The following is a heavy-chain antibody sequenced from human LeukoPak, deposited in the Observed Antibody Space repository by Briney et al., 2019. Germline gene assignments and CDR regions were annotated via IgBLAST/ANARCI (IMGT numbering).Heavy chain of an antibody. CDR3: ARRGYDGYFLADY. J-gene: IGHJ4*02. CDR1: GGSFSGYY. V-gene: IGHV4-34*01. CDR2: INHSGST. D-gene: IGHD2-15*01. Sequence: NPSETLSLTCAVYGGSFSGYYWSWIRQPPGKGLEWIGEINHSGSTNYNPSLKSRVTISVDTSKNQFSLKLSSVTAADTTVYYCARRGYDGYFLADYWGQGTLVTVSS.